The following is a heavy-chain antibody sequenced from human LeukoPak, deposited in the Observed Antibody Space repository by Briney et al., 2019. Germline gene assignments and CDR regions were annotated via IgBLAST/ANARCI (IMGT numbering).Heavy chain of an antibody. Sequence: GASVKVSCKASGYTFTSYGISWVRQAPGQGLEWMGRISAYNGNTNYAQKLQGRVTMTTDTSTSTAYMDLRSLRSDDTALYYCARDYCSGGSCYGGHDYWGQGTLVTVSS. CDR1: GYTFTSYG. J-gene: IGHJ4*02. D-gene: IGHD2-15*01. CDR2: ISAYNGNT. CDR3: ARDYCSGGSCYGGHDY. V-gene: IGHV1-18*01.